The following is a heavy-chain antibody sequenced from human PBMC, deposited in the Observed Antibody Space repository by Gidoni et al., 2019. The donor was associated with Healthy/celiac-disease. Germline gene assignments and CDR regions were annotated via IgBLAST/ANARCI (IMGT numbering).Heavy chain of an antibody. D-gene: IGHD6-13*01. CDR1: GYTFTSYG. V-gene: IGHV1-18*01. Sequence: QVQLVQSGAEVKKPGASVKVSCKASGYTFTSYGISWVRQAPGQGLEWMGWISAYNCNTNYAQKLQGRVTMTTDTSTRTAYMELRSLRSDDTAVYFCARGVAAAATWNWFDPWGQGTLVTVSS. J-gene: IGHJ5*02. CDR2: ISAYNCNT. CDR3: ARGVAAAATWNWFDP.